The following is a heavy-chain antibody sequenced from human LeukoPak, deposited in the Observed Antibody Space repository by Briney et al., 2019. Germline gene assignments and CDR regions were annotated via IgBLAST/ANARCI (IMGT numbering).Heavy chain of an antibody. CDR2: INHNGST. V-gene: IGHV4-34*01. CDR1: GGPFSGYY. J-gene: IGHJ5*02. CDR3: ARLVRWELRRVWFDP. Sequence: SETLSLTCAVYGGPFSGYYWNWIRQPPGKGLEWIGEINHNGSTNYNPSLKSRLTISVDTSKKQFSLMVNSVTAADTAVYYCARLVRWELRRVWFDPWGQGTLVTVSS. D-gene: IGHD1-26*01.